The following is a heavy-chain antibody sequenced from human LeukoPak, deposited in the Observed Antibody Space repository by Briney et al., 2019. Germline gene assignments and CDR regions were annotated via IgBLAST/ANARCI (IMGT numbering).Heavy chain of an antibody. V-gene: IGHV1-18*04. Sequence: ASVKVSCKASGYTFTSYGISWVRQAPGQGLEWMGWISAYNGNTNYAQKLQGRVTMTTDTSTSAAYMELRSLRSDDTAVYYCGGGVRGVRSIDYWGQGTLVTVSS. J-gene: IGHJ4*02. CDR1: GYTFTSYG. CDR2: ISAYNGNT. D-gene: IGHD3-10*01. CDR3: GGGVRGVRSIDY.